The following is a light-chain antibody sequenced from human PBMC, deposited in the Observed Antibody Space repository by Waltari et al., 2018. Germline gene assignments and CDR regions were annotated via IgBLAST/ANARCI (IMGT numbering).Light chain of an antibody. CDR2: WAS. CDR1: QTVLYRDNNKNY. J-gene: IGKJ1*01. V-gene: IGKV4-1*01. CDR3: HQHYTTPWT. Sequence: DIVMTQSPDSLAVSLGVRTTINCKFSQTVLYRDNNKNYLPWCHQKPGQPPKLLFAWASIRESGVPDRLSASGSGTDFTLTISSLQAEDVAVYYCHQHYTTPWTFGQGTKVEIK.